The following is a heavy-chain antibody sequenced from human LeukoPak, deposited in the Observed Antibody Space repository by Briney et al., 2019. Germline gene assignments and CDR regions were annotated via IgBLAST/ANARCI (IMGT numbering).Heavy chain of an antibody. Sequence: SETLSLTRTVSGGSLSSSYYYWGWIRQPPGKGLEWIGNIYYSGSTYYNPSLKSRVTISVDRSKNQFSLKLSSVTAADTAVYYCARETRAVAGSNDAFDIWGQGTMVTVSS. CDR3: ARETRAVAGSNDAFDI. D-gene: IGHD6-19*01. J-gene: IGHJ3*02. CDR2: IYYSGST. CDR1: GGSLSSSYYY. V-gene: IGHV4-39*07.